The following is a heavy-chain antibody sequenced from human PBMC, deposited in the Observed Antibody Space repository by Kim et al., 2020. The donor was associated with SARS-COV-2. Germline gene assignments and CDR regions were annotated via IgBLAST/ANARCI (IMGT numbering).Heavy chain of an antibody. V-gene: IGHV3-66*01. J-gene: IGHJ1*01. D-gene: IGHD3-22*01. CDR3: ASVVFYYDAWYFKN. Sequence: ADARTGRLMISRDHSKNTLYLQMNSLRTEDTAVYYCASVVFYYDAWYFKNWGQGTLVIVSS.